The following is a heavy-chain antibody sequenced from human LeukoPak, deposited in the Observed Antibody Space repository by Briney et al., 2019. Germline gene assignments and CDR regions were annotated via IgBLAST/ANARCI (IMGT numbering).Heavy chain of an antibody. V-gene: IGHV4-34*01. CDR1: GGSFSGYY. Sequence: SETLSLTCAVYGGSFSGYYWSWIRQPPGKGLEGIGEINHSGSTNYNPSLKSRVTISVDTSKNQFSLKLSSVIAADTAVYYCARDLLGATTFDYWGQGTLVTVSS. CDR3: ARDLLGATTFDY. CDR2: INHSGST. D-gene: IGHD1-26*01. J-gene: IGHJ4*02.